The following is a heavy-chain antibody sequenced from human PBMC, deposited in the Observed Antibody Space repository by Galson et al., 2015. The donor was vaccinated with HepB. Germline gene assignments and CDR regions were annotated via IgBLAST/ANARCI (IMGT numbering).Heavy chain of an antibody. V-gene: IGHV5-51*03. CDR3: ATAAHDSSGYYPL. D-gene: IGHD3-22*01. Sequence: QSGAEVKKPGESLKISCKGSGYILTSFWIGWVRQMPGKGLEWMGIIYPADSDTTYSPSFQGQVSFSVDKSTSTAYLQWGSLQASDTAMYFCATAAHDSSGYYPLWGQGTLVTVSS. CDR2: IYPADSDT. CDR1: GYILTSFW. J-gene: IGHJ4*02.